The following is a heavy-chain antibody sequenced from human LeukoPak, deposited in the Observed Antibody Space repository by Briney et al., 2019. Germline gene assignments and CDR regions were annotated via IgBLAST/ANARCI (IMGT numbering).Heavy chain of an antibody. D-gene: IGHD3-16*01. Sequence: PGGSLRLSCAASGFPFSRNWMHWVRQAPGKGLEWVSRIYSDGSSTNYADSVKGRFTISRDYAKNTLHLQMDSLRVEDTALYYCARGTWGFDSWGQGTLVTVSS. CDR1: GFPFSRNW. CDR3: ARGTWGFDS. CDR2: IYSDGSST. J-gene: IGHJ4*02. V-gene: IGHV3-74*01.